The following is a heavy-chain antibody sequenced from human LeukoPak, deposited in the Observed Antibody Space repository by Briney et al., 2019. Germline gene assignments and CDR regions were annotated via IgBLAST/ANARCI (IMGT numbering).Heavy chain of an antibody. Sequence: PSETLSLTCTVSGGSISSSSYYWGWIRQPPGKGLEWIGSIYYSGSTYYNPSLKSRVTISVDTSKNQFSLKLNSVTAADTAVYYCARDHGPTVATSPFNSYYMDVWGKGTTVTVSS. J-gene: IGHJ6*03. CDR1: GGSISSSSYY. CDR3: ARDHGPTVATSPFNSYYMDV. CDR2: IYYSGST. D-gene: IGHD4-11*01. V-gene: IGHV4-39*07.